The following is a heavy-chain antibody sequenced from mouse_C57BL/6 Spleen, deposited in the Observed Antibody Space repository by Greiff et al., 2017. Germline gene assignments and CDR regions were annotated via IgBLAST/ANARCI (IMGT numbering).Heavy chain of an antibody. V-gene: IGHV5-17*01. J-gene: IGHJ4*01. CDR1: GFTFSDYG. Sequence: EVKLMESGGGLVKPGGSLKLSCAASGFTFSDYGMHWVRQAPEKGLEWVAYISSGSSTIYYADTVKGRFTISRDNAKKTLCLPMTSLRAEDTAMYYCARTGAMDYWGQGTSVTVSS. CDR3: ARTGAMDY. CDR2: ISSGSSTI.